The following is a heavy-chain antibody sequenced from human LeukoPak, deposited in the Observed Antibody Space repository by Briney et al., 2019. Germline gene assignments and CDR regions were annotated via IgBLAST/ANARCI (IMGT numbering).Heavy chain of an antibody. CDR1: GFTFSSNS. CDR3: AREVRGDYFDF. J-gene: IGHJ4*02. CDR2: ISSSSSYI. V-gene: IGHV3-21*04. Sequence: PGGSLRLSCAASGFTFSSNSMNWVRQAPGKGLEWVSSISSSSSYIYYADSVKGRFTISRDNAKNSLYLQMNSLRADDTAVYYCAREVRGDYFDFWGQGTLVTVSS. D-gene: IGHD3-16*01.